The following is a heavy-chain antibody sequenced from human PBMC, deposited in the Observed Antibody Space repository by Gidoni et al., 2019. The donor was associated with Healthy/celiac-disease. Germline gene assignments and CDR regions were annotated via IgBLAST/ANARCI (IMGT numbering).Heavy chain of an antibody. V-gene: IGHV1-2*02. CDR2: INPNSGGT. J-gene: IGHJ4*02. Sequence: QVQLVQSGAEVKKPGASVKVSCKASGYPFTGYYMHWVRQAPGQGLEWMGWINPNSGGTNYAQKFQGRVTMTRDTSISTAYMELSRLRSDDTAVYYCARAPFLERLLEWLYLPFDYWGQGTLVTVSS. CDR3: ARAPFLERLLEWLYLPFDY. CDR1: GYPFTGYY. D-gene: IGHD3-3*01.